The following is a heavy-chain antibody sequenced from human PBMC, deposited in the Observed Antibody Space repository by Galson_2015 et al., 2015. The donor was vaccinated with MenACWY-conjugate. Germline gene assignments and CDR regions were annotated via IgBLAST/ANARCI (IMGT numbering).Heavy chain of an antibody. CDR3: AKRGYSDAYDWFDP. CDR2: ISTTGGGT. D-gene: IGHD5-18*01. Sequence: SLRLSCAASGFTFSNYAMNWVRQAPGRGLEWVSAISTTGGGTYYADSVKGRLTVSRDNSKNTLFLQMDSLRAEDTAVYYCAKRGYSDAYDWFDPWGLGTLATVSS. J-gene: IGHJ5*02. V-gene: IGHV3-23*01. CDR1: GFTFSNYA.